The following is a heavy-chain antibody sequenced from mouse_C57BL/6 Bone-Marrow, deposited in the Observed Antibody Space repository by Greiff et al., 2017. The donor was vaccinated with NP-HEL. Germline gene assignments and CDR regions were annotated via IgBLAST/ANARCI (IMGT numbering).Heavy chain of an antibody. J-gene: IGHJ1*03. CDR3: ARDEGYYRYFDV. CDR1: GFTFSSYA. CDR2: ISDGGSYT. V-gene: IGHV5-4*01. D-gene: IGHD2-3*01. Sequence: EVHLVESGGGLVKPGGSLKLSCAASGFTFSSYAMSWVRQTPEKRLEWVATISDGGSYTYYPDNVKGRFTISRDNAKNNLYLQMSHLKSEDTAMYYCARDEGYYRYFDVWGTGTTVTVSS.